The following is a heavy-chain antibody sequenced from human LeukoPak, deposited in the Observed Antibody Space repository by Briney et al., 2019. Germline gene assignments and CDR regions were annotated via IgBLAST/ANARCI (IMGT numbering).Heavy chain of an antibody. J-gene: IGHJ4*02. D-gene: IGHD2-8*01. Sequence: AGGSLRLSCAASGFNFNSYTMNRVRQAPGKGLQWVANILASGSPTYYADSVKGRFIISRDNSKNTVYLQMNSLRVEDTAIYYCAKDLRPDGVDNFDHWGLGILVTVSS. CDR1: GFNFNSYT. CDR3: AKDLRPDGVDNFDH. CDR2: ILASGSPT. V-gene: IGHV3-23*01.